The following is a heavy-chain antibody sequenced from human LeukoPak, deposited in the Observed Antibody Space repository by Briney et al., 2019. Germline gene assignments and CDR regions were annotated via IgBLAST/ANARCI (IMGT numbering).Heavy chain of an antibody. CDR3: ARDYYDSSGYLGFRFDP. V-gene: IGHV4-59*01. D-gene: IGHD3-22*01. J-gene: IGHJ5*02. Sequence: SETLSLTCTVSGGSISSYYWSWVRERLGKGREWIGYIYYSGSTNYNPSLKSRVTISVDTCKNQFSLKLSSVTAADPAVYYCARDYYDSSGYLGFRFDPWGQGTLVTVSS. CDR1: GGSISSYY. CDR2: IYYSGST.